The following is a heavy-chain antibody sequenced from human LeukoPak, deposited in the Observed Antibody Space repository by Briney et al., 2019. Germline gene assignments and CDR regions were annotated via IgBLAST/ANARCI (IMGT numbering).Heavy chain of an antibody. CDR1: GGSFSDYY. V-gene: IGHV4-34*01. CDR2: INHSGST. J-gene: IGHJ5*02. D-gene: IGHD2-2*01. CDR3: ARGVPRAFKFDP. Sequence: PSETLSLTCAVYGGSFSDYYWSWIRQPPGKGLEWIGEINHSGSTNYNPSLKSRVTISVDTSKNQFSLKLSSVTAADTAVYYCARGVPRAFKFDPWGQGTLVTVSS.